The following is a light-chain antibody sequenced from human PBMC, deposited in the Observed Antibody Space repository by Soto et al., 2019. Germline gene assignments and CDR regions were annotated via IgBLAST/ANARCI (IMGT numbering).Light chain of an antibody. CDR2: GAS. CDR1: QSVSSN. CDR3: QQYNNWPPWT. V-gene: IGKV3-15*01. Sequence: EIVMTQSPATLSVSPGERATLSCRASQSVSSNLAWYQQKPGQAPRLLIYGASTRATGIPARFSGSGSGTEFTPTISSLQSEDFAVYYCQQYNNWPPWTSGQGTKVEIK. J-gene: IGKJ1*01.